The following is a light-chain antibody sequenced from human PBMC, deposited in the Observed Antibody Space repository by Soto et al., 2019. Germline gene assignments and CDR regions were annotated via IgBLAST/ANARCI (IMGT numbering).Light chain of an antibody. V-gene: IGKV1-5*03. CDR2: KAS. J-gene: IGKJ1*01. Sequence: DIQMTQSPSTLSGSVGDRVTITCRASQTISSWLAWYQQTPGKAPKLLIYKASTLKSGVPSRFSGSGSGTEFTLTISSLQPDDFATYYCQPYNSYSEAFGQGTKGDIK. CDR1: QTISSW. CDR3: QPYNSYSEA.